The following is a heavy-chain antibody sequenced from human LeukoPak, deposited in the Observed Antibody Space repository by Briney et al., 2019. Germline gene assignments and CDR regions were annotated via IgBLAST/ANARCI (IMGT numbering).Heavy chain of an antibody. J-gene: IGHJ5*02. D-gene: IGHD3-3*01. CDR1: GGSISSGDYY. CDR2: IYYSGST. CDR3: ARDSITIFGVPGGWFDP. V-gene: IGHV4-30-4*08. Sequence: SETQSLTCTVSGGSISSGDYYWRWIRQPPGKGLEWIAYIYYSGSTYYNPSLQSRVTVSVDTSKNQFSLKLRSVTAADTAVYYCARDSITIFGVPGGWFDPWGQGTLVTVSS.